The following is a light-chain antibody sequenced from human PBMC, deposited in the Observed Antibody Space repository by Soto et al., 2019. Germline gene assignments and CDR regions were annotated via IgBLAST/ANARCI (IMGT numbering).Light chain of an antibody. CDR2: SNN. V-gene: IGLV1-44*01. CDR1: SSNIGSNT. Sequence: QSVLTQPPSASGTPGQRVTISCSGSSSNIGSNTVNWYQQLPGTAPKLLIYSNNQRPSGIPDRFSGSKSDTSASLAISGLQSEDEADFYCAAWDDSLNVPVYVFGTGTKVTVL. J-gene: IGLJ1*01. CDR3: AAWDDSLNVPVYV.